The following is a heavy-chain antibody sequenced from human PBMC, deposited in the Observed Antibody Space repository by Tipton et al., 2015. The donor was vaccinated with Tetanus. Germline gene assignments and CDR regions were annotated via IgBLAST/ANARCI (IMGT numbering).Heavy chain of an antibody. V-gene: IGHV4-59*01. CDR2: IYYSGST. D-gene: IGHD3-22*01. CDR3: ARVAYSYDSTGLVLSGMDV. Sequence: TLSLTCTVSVGAIIDSYWGWIRQSPGKGLEWIGYIYYSGSTNYNPSLKSRVTISVDMSKNQFSLKLSSVTAADTAVYYCARVAYSYDSTGLVLSGMDVWGQGTTVTVSS. CDR1: VGAIIDSY. J-gene: IGHJ6*02.